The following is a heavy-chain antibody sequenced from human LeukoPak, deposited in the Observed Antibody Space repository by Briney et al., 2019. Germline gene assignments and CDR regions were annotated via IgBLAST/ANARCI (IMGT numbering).Heavy chain of an antibody. V-gene: IGHV3-33*06. J-gene: IGHJ5*02. CDR2: IWYDGSNK. CDR3: AKDLTYSSSSWFDP. D-gene: IGHD6-6*01. Sequence: PGGSLRLSCAASGFTFSSYGMHWVRQAPGKGLEWVAVIWYDGSNKYYADSVKGRFTISRDNFKNTLYLQMNSLRAEDTAVYYCAKDLTYSSSSWFDPWGQGTLVTVSS. CDR1: GFTFSSYG.